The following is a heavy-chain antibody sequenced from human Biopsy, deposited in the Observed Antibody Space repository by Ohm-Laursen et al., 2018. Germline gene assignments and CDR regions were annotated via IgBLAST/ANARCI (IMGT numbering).Heavy chain of an antibody. V-gene: IGHV4-61*01. CDR1: GDSLSSGPDN. CDR2: IYDRGST. J-gene: IGHJ4*02. D-gene: IGHD6-19*01. CDR3: ARGMRSSGWPYFDS. Sequence: SETLSLTCAVSGDSLSSGPDNWSWIRQPPGQGLEYIGYIYDRGSTANYNPSLESRVTMSVDMPKNQFSLKLSSVTAADTAIYYCARGMRSSGWPYFDSWGQGTLVTVSP.